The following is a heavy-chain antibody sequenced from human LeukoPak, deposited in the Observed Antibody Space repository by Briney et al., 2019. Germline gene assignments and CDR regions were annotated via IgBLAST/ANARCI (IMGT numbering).Heavy chain of an antibody. CDR2: VSAYNGNT. J-gene: IGHJ4*02. Sequence: GASVKVSCKASNIKFSTYGFSWVRQAPGQGLEWMGWVSAYNGNTKFQHQFEDRLTMATDSSTDTVYMELRSLTSDDTAIYYCARDWDFWSGSSVDYWGQGTLVTVSP. CDR1: NIKFSTYG. D-gene: IGHD3-3*01. V-gene: IGHV1-18*01. CDR3: ARDWDFWSGSSVDY.